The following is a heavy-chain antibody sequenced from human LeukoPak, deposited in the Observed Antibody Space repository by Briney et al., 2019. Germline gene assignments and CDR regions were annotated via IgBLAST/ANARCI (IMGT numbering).Heavy chain of an antibody. CDR3: TRLVTGSNDY. CDR2: ISSSGSTI. V-gene: IGHV3-48*03. D-gene: IGHD2-21*02. J-gene: IGHJ4*02. CDR1: GFTFSSYE. Sequence: GGSLRLSCAASGFTFSSYEMNWVRQAPGKGLEWVSYISSSGSTIYYADSVKGRFTISRDDSKNTAYLQMNSLKTEDTAVYYCTRLVTGSNDYWGQGTLVTVSS.